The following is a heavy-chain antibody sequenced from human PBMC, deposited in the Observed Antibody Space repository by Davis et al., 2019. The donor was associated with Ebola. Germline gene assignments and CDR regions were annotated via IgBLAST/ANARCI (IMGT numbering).Heavy chain of an antibody. Sequence: AASVQVSCKASGYSFTSYYMHWVRQAPGQGLEWMGIINPSGGSTSYAQKFQGRVTMTRDTSTSTVYMELSSLRSEETAVYYCAGGDSSATGGDDYWGQGTLVTVSS. V-gene: IGHV1-46*01. CDR1: GYSFTSYY. CDR2: INPSGGST. J-gene: IGHJ4*02. CDR3: AGGDSSATGGDDY. D-gene: IGHD6-19*01.